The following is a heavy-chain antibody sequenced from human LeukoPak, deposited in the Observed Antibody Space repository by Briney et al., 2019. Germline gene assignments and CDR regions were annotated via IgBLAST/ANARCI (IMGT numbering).Heavy chain of an antibody. J-gene: IGHJ4*02. V-gene: IGHV3-15*01. CDR1: GFSFTDAW. CDR3: ATDESNSFFF. Sequence: GGSLRLSCAASGFSFTDAWMSWVRQAPGKGLEWVGRITSKTDGGITDSAAPVKGRFTVSRDDSKNTLFLQMSSLRTEDTAVYYCATDESNSFFFWGQGTLVTVSS. D-gene: IGHD2/OR15-2a*01. CDR2: ITSKTDGGIT.